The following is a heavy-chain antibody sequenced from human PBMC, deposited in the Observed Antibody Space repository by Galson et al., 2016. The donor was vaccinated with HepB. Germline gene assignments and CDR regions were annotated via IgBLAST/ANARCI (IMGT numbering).Heavy chain of an antibody. CDR2: INPSGGST. J-gene: IGHJ4*02. V-gene: IGHV1-46*01. D-gene: IGHD1-26*01. CDR3: TRGDVGATTKNFDY. Sequence: QGLEWMGIINPSGGSTSYAQKFQGRVTMTRDTSTSTVYMDLSSLRSEDTAVYYCTRGDVGATTKNFDYWGQGTLVTVSS.